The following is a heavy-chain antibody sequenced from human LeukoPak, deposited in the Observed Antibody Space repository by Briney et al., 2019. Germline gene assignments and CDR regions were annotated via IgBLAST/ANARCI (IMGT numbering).Heavy chain of an antibody. CDR1: GGSISSSSHY. Sequence: SETLSLTCSVSGGSISSSSHYWGWIRQPPGKGLEWIGRINYSGSTYYNASLKSRVTISVDTSKNQFSLKLSSMTAADTAVFYCARLDVDTAMVSGDYWGQGTLVTVSS. CDR2: INYSGST. D-gene: IGHD5-18*01. V-gene: IGHV4-39*01. CDR3: ARLDVDTAMVSGDY. J-gene: IGHJ4*02.